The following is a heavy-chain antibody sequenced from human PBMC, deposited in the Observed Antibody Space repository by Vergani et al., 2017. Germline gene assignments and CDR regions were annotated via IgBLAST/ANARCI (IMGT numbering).Heavy chain of an antibody. Sequence: QVQLVESGGGVVQPGGSLRPSCAASGFTFSSYGMQWVRQAPGKGLEWVSFIRYDGSNKYYADSVTGRFTISRDNSKNTLYLQMNSLRAEDTAVYYCAKDRGYSSSRYGYTWFDPWDQATLVTVSS. V-gene: IGHV3-30*02. CDR3: AKDRGYSSSRYGYTWFDP. CDR2: IRYDGSNK. CDR1: GFTFSSYG. J-gene: IGHJ5*02. D-gene: IGHD6-13*01.